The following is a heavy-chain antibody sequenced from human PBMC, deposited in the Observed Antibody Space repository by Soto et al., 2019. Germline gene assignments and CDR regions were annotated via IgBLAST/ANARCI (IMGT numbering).Heavy chain of an antibody. Sequence: SGPTLVNPTQTLTLTCTFSGFSLSTSGVGVGWIRQPPGKALEWLALIYWNDDKRYSPSLKSRLTITKDTSKNQVVLTMTNMDPVDTATYYCAHRATIFGLVTHRLGFDPWGQETLVTVSS. V-gene: IGHV2-5*01. CDR1: GFSLSTSGVG. D-gene: IGHD3-3*01. J-gene: IGHJ5*02. CDR3: AHRATIFGLVTHRLGFDP. CDR2: IYWNDDK.